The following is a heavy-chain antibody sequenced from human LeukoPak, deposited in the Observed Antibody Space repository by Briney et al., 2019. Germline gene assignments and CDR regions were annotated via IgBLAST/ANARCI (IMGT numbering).Heavy chain of an antibody. CDR2: ISGSGGST. D-gene: IGHD4-23*01. J-gene: IGHJ4*02. Sequence: ETLSLTCTVSGGSISSYYWSWVRQAPGKGLEWVSAISGSGGSTYYADSVKGRFTISRDNSKNTLYLQMNSLRAEDTAVYYCAKVPPTVVNFDYWGQGTLVTVSS. CDR1: GGSISSYY. CDR3: AKVPPTVVNFDY. V-gene: IGHV3-23*01.